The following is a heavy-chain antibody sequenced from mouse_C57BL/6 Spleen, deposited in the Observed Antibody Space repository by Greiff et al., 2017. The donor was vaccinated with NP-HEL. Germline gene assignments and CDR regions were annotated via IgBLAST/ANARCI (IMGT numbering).Heavy chain of an antibody. CDR2: ISSGGDYI. Sequence: EVKLEESGEGLVKPGGSLKLSCAASGFTFSSYAMSWVRQTPEKRLEWVAYISSGGDYIYYADTVKGRFTISRDNARNTLYLQMSSLKSEDTAMYYCTRDRYYYGSSPAWFAYWGQGTLVTVSA. J-gene: IGHJ3*01. CDR3: TRDRYYYGSSPAWFAY. D-gene: IGHD1-1*01. V-gene: IGHV5-9-1*02. CDR1: GFTFSSYA.